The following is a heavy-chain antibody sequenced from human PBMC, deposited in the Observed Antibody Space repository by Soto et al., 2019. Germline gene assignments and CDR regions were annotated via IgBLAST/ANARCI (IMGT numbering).Heavy chain of an antibody. D-gene: IGHD1-7*01. J-gene: IGHJ4*02. CDR3: ASRDPGTSVDY. V-gene: IGHV4-4*02. CDR1: GGSFTSNNW. Sequence: SETLSLTCAVSGGSFTSNNWWAWVRQPPGQGLEWIGEIYRTGSTNYNPSLKSRVTISLDKSENQFSLKVTSLTAADTAVYYCASRDPGTSVDYWGQGTLVTVYS. CDR2: IYRTGST.